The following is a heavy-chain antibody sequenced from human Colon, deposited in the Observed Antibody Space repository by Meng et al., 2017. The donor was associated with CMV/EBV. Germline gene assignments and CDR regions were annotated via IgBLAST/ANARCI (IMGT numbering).Heavy chain of an antibody. J-gene: IGHJ4*02. CDR1: GFTFSSDT. D-gene: IGHD2-8*01. CDR2: ISSSSSYK. Sequence: GESLKISCAASGFTFSSDTMNWVRQAPGKGLEWVASISSSSSYKYYADSVKGRFTIFRDNAKNSVYLQMNSLRAEDTAVYYCASTGPLYGLYFCYWGQGTLVTVSS. V-gene: IGHV3-21*01. CDR3: ASTGPLYGLYFCY.